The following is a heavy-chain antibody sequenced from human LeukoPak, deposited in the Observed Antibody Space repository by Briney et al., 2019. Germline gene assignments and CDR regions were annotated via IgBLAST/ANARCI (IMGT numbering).Heavy chain of an antibody. CDR2: IYYSGST. D-gene: IGHD6-13*01. CDR1: GGSFSGYY. J-gene: IGHJ5*02. CDR3: ARDTGYSSSWYSVGWFDP. Sequence: PSETLSLTCAVYGGSFSGYYWGWIRQPPGKGLEWIGSIYYSGSTYYNPSLKSRVTISVDTSKNQFSLKLSSVTAADTAVYYCARDTGYSSSWYSVGWFDPWGQGTLVTVSS. V-gene: IGHV4-34*01.